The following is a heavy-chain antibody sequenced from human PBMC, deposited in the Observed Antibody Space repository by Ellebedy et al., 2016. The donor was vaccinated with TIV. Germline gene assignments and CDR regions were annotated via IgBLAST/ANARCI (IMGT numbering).Heavy chain of an antibody. D-gene: IGHD6-13*01. V-gene: IGHV3-30*18. CDR1: GFTFSSYG. J-gene: IGHJ4*02. CDR3: AKGAAGNPSYYFDY. Sequence: GGSLRLXCAASGFTFSSYGMHWVRQAPGKGLEWVAVISYDGSNKYYADSVKGRFTISRDNSKNTLYLQMNSLRAEDTAVYYCAKGAAGNPSYYFDYWGQGTLVTVSS. CDR2: ISYDGSNK.